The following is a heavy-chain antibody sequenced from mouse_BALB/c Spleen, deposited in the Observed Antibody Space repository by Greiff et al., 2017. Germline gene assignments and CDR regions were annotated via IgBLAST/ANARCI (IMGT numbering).Heavy chain of an antibody. CDR1: GYSITSGYY. D-gene: IGHD1-1*01. V-gene: IGHV3-6*02. Sequence: EVKLMESGPGLVKPSQSLSLTCSVTGYSITSGYYWNWIRQFPGNKLEWMGYISYDGSNNYNPSLKNRISITRDTSKNQFFLKLNSVTTEDTATYYCARDNYGSPDYWGQGTTLTVSS. CDR2: ISYDGSN. J-gene: IGHJ2*01. CDR3: ARDNYGSPDY.